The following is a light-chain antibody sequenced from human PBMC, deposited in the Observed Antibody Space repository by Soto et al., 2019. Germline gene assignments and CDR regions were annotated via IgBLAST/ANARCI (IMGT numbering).Light chain of an antibody. V-gene: IGKV1-5*01. CDR1: QSISSW. CDR3: QQHANYPIT. J-gene: IGKJ4*01. Sequence: TKFPIHLTESPADRATITCRARQSISSWLAWYQQKPGKAPKLLIYDASCLESGVLSRFSGSGSGTEFTLTISSLHPDDFATYYCQQHANYPITFGGGTKVDIK. CDR2: DAS.